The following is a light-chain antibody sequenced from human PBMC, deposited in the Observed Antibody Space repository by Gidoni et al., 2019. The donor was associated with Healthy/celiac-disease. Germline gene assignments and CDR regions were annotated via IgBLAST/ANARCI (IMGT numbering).Light chain of an antibody. CDR2: GAS. J-gene: IGKJ1*01. CDR1: QSVSSN. Sequence: EIVITQSPATLSVSPGERATLSCRASQSVSSNLAWYQQKPGQAPRLLIYGASTRATGIQARFRGSGSGTEFTLPISSMQSEDFAVYYCQQYNNWPPWTFGQGTKVEIK. V-gene: IGKV3-15*01. CDR3: QQYNNWPPWT.